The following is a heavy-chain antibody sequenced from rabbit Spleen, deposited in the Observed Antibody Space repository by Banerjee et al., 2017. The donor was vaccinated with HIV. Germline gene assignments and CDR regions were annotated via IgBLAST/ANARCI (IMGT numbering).Heavy chain of an antibody. CDR2: INTATGKA. CDR1: GFTLSSYYM. J-gene: IGHJ4*01. D-gene: IGHD4-1*01. CDR3: ARDLAGVIGWNFGW. V-gene: IGHV1S45*01. Sequence: QEQLKESGGGLVQPGGSLKLSCKASGFTLSSYYMNWVRQAPGKGLEWIACINTATGKAVYASWAKGRFTISRTSSTTVTLQMTSLTAADTATYFCARDLAGVIGWNFGWWGQGTLVTVS.